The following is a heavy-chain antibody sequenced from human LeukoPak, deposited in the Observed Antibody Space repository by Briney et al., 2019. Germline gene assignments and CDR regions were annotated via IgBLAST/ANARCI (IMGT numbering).Heavy chain of an antibody. CDR3: ARGGGFWSGYYTGIGAFDI. CDR1: GGSISSYY. CDR2: IYHSGST. V-gene: IGHV4-59*12. Sequence: SETLSLTYTVSGGSISSYYWSWIRQPPGKGLEWIGYIYHSGSTYYNPSLKSRVTISVDRSKNQFSLKLSSVTAADTAVYYCARGGGFWSGYYTGIGAFDIWGQGTMVTVSS. J-gene: IGHJ3*02. D-gene: IGHD3-3*01.